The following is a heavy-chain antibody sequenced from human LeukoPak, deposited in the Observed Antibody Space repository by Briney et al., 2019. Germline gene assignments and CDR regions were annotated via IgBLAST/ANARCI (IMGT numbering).Heavy chain of an antibody. CDR2: IRGSGSTI. D-gene: IGHD4-17*01. V-gene: IGHV3-48*04. Sequence: GGSLRLSCAASGFTFSSYSMNWVRQAPGKGLEWLSYIRGSGSTIYYTDSVKGRFTISRDNAKNSLYLQMNSLRAEDTAVYYCAKGHDYGDYDDAFDIWGHGTMVTVSS. J-gene: IGHJ3*02. CDR1: GFTFSSYS. CDR3: AKGHDYGDYDDAFDI.